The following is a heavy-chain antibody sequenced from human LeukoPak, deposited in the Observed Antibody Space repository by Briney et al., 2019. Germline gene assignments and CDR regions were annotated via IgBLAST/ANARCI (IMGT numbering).Heavy chain of an antibody. V-gene: IGHV3-21*04. J-gene: IGHJ4*02. CDR2: ISSSSSYI. CDR1: GFTFSSYS. CDR3: AKDGGGYDTSGYYYGDY. Sequence: GGSLRLSCAASGFTFSSYSMNWVRQAPGKGLEWVSSISSSSSYIYYADSVKGRFTISRDNSENTLYLQMNSLRAEDTAVYYCAKDGGGYDTSGYYYGDYWGQGTLVTVSS. D-gene: IGHD3-22*01.